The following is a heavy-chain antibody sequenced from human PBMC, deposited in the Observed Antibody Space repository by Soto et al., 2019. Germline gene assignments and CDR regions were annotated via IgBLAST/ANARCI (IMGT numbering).Heavy chain of an antibody. CDR3: SSRAYCGGDCSPLSGSNAFDI. V-gene: IGHV1-69*01. J-gene: IGHJ3*02. D-gene: IGHD2-21*02. CDR1: GGTFSSYA. Sequence: QVQLVQSGAEVKKPGSSVKVSCKASGGTFSSYAISWVRQAPGQGLEWMGGIIPIFGTANYAQKFQGRVTSTAGEATSTAYMELSSLRSEDTAVYYCSSRAYCGGDCSPLSGSNAFDIWGQGTMVTVSS. CDR2: IIPIFGTA.